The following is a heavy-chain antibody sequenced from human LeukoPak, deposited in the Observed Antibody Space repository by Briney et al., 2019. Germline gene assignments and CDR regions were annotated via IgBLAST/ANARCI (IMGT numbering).Heavy chain of an antibody. Sequence: PGGSLRLSCAASGFTFSSYGMNWVRQAPGKGLEWVSYISSSSSTIYYADSVKGRFTISRDNAKNSLYLQMNSLRAEDTAVYYCARAWATLPYYFDYWGQGTLVTVSS. J-gene: IGHJ4*02. CDR3: ARAWATLPYYFDY. V-gene: IGHV3-48*01. CDR1: GFTFSSYG. CDR2: ISSSSSTI. D-gene: IGHD2-15*01.